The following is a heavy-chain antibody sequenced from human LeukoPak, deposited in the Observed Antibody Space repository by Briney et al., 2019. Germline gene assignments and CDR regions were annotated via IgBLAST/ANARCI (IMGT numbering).Heavy chain of an antibody. CDR2: INPNSGDT. D-gene: IGHD6-13*01. CDR1: GYTFTDYY. CDR3: ARGEGIAAAGRDDY. Sequence: ASVKVSCKASGYTFTDYYIHWVRQAPGQGLEWMGRINPNSGDTNYAQKFQGRVTMTRDTSISTAFMALRSLTSDDTAVYYCARGEGIAAAGRDDYWGQGTLVTVSS. J-gene: IGHJ4*02. V-gene: IGHV1-2*06.